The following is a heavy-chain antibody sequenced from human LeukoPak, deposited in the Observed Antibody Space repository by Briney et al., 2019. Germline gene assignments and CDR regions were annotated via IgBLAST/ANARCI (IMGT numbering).Heavy chain of an antibody. CDR2: ISYDGSNK. D-gene: IGHD3-16*01. Sequence: GGSLRLSCAASGFTFGGYPIHWVRQAPGKGLEWVAVISYDGSNKYYADSVKGRFTISRDNSKNTLYLQMNSLRAEDTAVYYCARDSRGSGGLLPFDYWGQGTLVTVSS. V-gene: IGHV3-30-3*01. CDR1: GFTFGGYP. CDR3: ARDSRGSGGLLPFDY. J-gene: IGHJ4*02.